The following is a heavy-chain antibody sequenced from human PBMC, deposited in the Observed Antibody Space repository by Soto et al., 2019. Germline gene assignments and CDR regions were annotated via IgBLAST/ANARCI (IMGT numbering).Heavy chain of an antibody. CDR3: ARAQGSGFLVS. CDR1: GGSISSSSYY. Sequence: SETLSLTCTVSGGSISSSSYYWGWIRQPPGKGLEWIGSIYYSGSTYYNPSLKSRVTISVDTSKNQLYLKLSSVTAADTAVYYCARAQGSGFLVSWGQGTLVTVSS. J-gene: IGHJ4*02. CDR2: IYYSGST. D-gene: IGHD3-10*01. V-gene: IGHV4-39*07.